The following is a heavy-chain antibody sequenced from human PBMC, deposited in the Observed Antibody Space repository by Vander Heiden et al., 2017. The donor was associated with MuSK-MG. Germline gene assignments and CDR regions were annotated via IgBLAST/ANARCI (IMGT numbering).Heavy chain of an antibody. CDR2: IWYDGSNK. J-gene: IGHJ6*02. V-gene: IGHV3-33*01. CDR1: GFTFSSYG. D-gene: IGHD6-13*01. Sequence: HVQLVESGGGVVQPGRSLRLACAASGFTFSSYGMHGARQAPGKGLEWVAVIWYDGSNKYYADSVKGRFTISRDKSKDTLYLQMNSLRAEDTAVYYCARDLGYSGSWYPGSYYYGMDVWGQGTTVTVSS. CDR3: ARDLGYSGSWYPGSYYYGMDV.